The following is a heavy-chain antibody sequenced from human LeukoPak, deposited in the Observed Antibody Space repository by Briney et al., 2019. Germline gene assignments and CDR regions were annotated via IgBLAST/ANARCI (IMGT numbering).Heavy chain of an antibody. CDR2: MYYIGNT. V-gene: IGHV4-39*07. Sequence: SETLSLICTVSGDSISTSSSYWGWIRQPPGKGLEWIGSMYYIGNTYYNPSLESRLTISVDTSKNQFSLKLSSVTAADTAVYYCAREDSYGYYFDYWGQGTLVTVSS. D-gene: IGHD5-18*01. CDR1: GDSISTSSSY. J-gene: IGHJ4*02. CDR3: AREDSYGYYFDY.